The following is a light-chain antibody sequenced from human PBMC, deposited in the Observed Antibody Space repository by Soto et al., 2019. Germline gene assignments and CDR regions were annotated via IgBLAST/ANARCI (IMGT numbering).Light chain of an antibody. CDR2: SAS. Sequence: EIAMTQSPPTLSVYPGERVTLSCWASQSVSSNLAWYQQKPGQAPRLLIYSASTRATGIPARFSGSGSGTEITLTISSLQSEDFAVYYCHQYYNWPPYTFGQGTKVEIK. J-gene: IGKJ1*01. CDR1: QSVSSN. CDR3: HQYYNWPPYT. V-gene: IGKV3-15*01.